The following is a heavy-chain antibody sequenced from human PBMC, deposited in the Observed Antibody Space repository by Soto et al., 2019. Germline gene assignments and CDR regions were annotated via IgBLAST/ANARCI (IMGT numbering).Heavy chain of an antibody. Sequence: GASVKVSCKASGGTLSSYAISWVRQAPGQGLEWMGGIIPIFGTANYAQKFQGRVTITADESTSTAYMELSSLRSEDTAVYYCAREIITAVTPQTYYYYYGMDVWGQGTTVTASS. V-gene: IGHV1-69*13. J-gene: IGHJ6*02. CDR3: AREIITAVTPQTYYYYYGMDV. CDR1: GGTLSSYA. D-gene: IGHD4-4*01. CDR2: IIPIFGTA.